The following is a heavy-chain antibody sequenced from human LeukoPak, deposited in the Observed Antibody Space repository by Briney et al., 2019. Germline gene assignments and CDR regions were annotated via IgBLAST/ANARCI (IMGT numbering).Heavy chain of an antibody. CDR2: ISSNGNDK. D-gene: IGHD3-22*01. V-gene: IGHV3-30*03. CDR1: GFMFSSNW. Sequence: GGSLRLSCAASGFMFSSNWMSWVRLAPGKGLEWVAVISSNGNDKHYADPVKGRFTISRDNSKNTLYLQVNSLRAEDTAVYYCAREGSSGYYPYWGRGILVTVST. J-gene: IGHJ4*02. CDR3: AREGSSGYYPY.